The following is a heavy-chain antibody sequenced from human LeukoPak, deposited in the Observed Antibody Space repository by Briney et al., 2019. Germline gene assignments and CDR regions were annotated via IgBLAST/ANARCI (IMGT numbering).Heavy chain of an antibody. CDR1: GYTFTGYY. CDR2: INPNSGGT. CDR3: ASLIGAPVGFLAAAMTLDDY. J-gene: IGHJ4*02. V-gene: IGHV1-2*02. D-gene: IGHD2-2*01. Sequence: ASVKVSCKASGYTFTGYYMHWVRQAPGQGLEWMGWINPNSGGTNYAQKFQGRVTMTRDTSISTAYMELSRLRSDDTAVYYCASLIGAPVGFLAAAMTLDDYWGQGILVTVSS.